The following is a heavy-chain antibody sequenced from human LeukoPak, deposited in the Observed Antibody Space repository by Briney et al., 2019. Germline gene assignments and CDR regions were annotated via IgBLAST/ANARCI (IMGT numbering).Heavy chain of an antibody. V-gene: IGHV4-38-2*02. Sequence: KPSETLSFTCTGSGYSISSGYCWGWVRQPPGKGLEWIGSICHSGSSYYKPSLKSRVTITVDTSKNQYSLKLSSVTAADTAVYYCARVTRGVTAILSWFDPWGQGTLVTVSS. J-gene: IGHJ5*02. CDR3: ARVTRGVTAILSWFDP. CDR2: ICHSGSS. CDR1: GYSISSGYC. D-gene: IGHD2-21*02.